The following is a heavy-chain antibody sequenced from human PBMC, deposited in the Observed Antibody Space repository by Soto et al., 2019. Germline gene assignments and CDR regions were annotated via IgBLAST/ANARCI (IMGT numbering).Heavy chain of an antibody. Sequence: QVQLQASGPGLVKPSDTLSLTCTVSGDSIGTYNWGWIRQPPGQRLEWIGYSYSNGGTSYNPALKSRVTISADTSTKQFSLRLSSVTAADTAVYYCVRQGIGALHGLVDVWGQWTTVTVSS. V-gene: IGHV4-59*08. CDR1: GDSIGTYN. D-gene: IGHD1-26*01. CDR3: VRQGIGALHGLVDV. CDR2: SYSNGGT. J-gene: IGHJ6*02.